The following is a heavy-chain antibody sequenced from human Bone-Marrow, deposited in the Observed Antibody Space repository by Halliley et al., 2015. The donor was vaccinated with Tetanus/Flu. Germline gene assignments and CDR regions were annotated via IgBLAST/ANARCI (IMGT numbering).Heavy chain of an antibody. J-gene: IGHJ3*02. Sequence: LEWIAYIRSSGDIIYHADSVKGRFTISRDNAKNSLYLQMNSLRAEDTAVYYCARRLLAAFDIWGQETMVTVSS. CDR3: ARRLLAAFDI. D-gene: IGHD6-19*01. CDR2: IRSSGDII. V-gene: IGHV3-48*03.